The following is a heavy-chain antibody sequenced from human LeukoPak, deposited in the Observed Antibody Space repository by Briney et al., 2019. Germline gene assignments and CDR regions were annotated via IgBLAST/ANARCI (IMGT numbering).Heavy chain of an antibody. J-gene: IGHJ4*02. D-gene: IGHD2-2*02. CDR1: GFTFSNYW. CDR3: AKGYQLLYGYFDY. V-gene: IGHV3-7*01. CDR2: IKDDGSEI. Sequence: GGSLRLSCAASGFTFSNYWMTWVRQAPGKGLEWVANIKDDGSEIYYVDSVKGRFTISRDNAKNSLHLQMNSLRTEDTAVYYCAKGYQLLYGYFDYWGQGTLVTVSS.